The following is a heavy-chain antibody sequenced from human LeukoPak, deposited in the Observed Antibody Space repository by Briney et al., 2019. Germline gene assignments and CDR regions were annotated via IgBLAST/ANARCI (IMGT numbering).Heavy chain of an antibody. Sequence: SETLSLTCTVSGGSISSSSYYWGWIRQPPGKGLEWIGSIYYSGSTYYNPSLKSRVTISVDTSKNQFSLKLSSVTAADTAVYYCARHLGYCSSTSCYAPYFDYWGQGTLVTVSS. J-gene: IGHJ4*02. CDR1: GGSISSSSYY. CDR2: IYYSGST. CDR3: ARHLGYCSSTSCYAPYFDY. D-gene: IGHD2-2*01. V-gene: IGHV4-39*01.